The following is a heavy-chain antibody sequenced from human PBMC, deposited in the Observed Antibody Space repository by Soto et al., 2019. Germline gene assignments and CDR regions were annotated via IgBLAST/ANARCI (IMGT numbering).Heavy chain of an antibody. CDR2: INAGNGNT. D-gene: IGHD1-26*01. V-gene: IGHV1-3*01. CDR3: ARGGSLYWYFDL. J-gene: IGHJ2*01. CDR1: GYTFTSYA. Sequence: QVQLVQSGAEVKKPGASVKVSCKACGYTFTSYAMHWVRQAPGPRLEWMGWINAGNGNTKYSQKFQGRVTITRDTSASTAYMELSSLRSEDTAVYYCARGGSLYWYFDLWGRGTLVTVSS.